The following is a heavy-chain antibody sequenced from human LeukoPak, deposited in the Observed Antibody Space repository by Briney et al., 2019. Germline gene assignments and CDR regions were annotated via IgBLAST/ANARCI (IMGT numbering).Heavy chain of an antibody. CDR1: GGSISSYC. J-gene: IGHJ4*02. CDR2: IFYSGST. CDR3: ARDAESDDYVWGSYRPTPLYYFDY. V-gene: IGHV4-59*12. Sequence: SETLSLTCTVSGGSISSYCWSWIRQPPGKGLEWIGYIFYSGSTNYNPSLKSRVTISVDTSKNQFSLKLSSVTAADTAVYYCARDAESDDYVWGSYRPTPLYYFDYWGQGTLVTVSS. D-gene: IGHD3-16*02.